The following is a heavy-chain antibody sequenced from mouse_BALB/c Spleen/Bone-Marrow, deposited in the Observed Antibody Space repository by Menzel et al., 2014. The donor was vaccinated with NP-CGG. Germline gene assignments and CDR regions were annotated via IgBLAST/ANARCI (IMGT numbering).Heavy chain of an antibody. V-gene: IGHV5-17*02. J-gene: IGHJ4*01. D-gene: IGHD2-14*01. CDR1: GFTFSSFG. CDR2: ISSGSSTI. Sequence: VQLKESGGGLVQPGGSRKLSCAASGFTFSSFGMHWVRQAPEKGLEWVAYISSGSSTIYYADTVKGRFTISRDNPKNTLFLQMTSLRSEDTAMYYCARWRYGYAMDYWGQGTSVTVSS. CDR3: ARWRYGYAMDY.